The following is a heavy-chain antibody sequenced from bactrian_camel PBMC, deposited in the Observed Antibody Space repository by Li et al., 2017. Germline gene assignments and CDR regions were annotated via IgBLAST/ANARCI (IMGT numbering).Heavy chain of an antibody. Sequence: HVQLVESGVGSVQSGGSLRLSCAASGFKFSDNWMHWVRQAPGKGLEWISVIHRGGTITYYADSVKGRFTISRDNAKNTLYLQLNSLKTEDTAMYYCDKALGWGTLPSLRYWGQGTQVTVS. J-gene: IGHJ4*01. CDR3: DKALGWGTLPSLRY. CDR2: IHRGGTIT. D-gene: IGHD5*01. CDR1: GFKFSDNW. V-gene: IGHV3S1*01.